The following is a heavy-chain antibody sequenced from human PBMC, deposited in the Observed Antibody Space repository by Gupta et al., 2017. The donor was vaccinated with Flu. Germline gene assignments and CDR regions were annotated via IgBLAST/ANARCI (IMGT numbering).Heavy chain of an antibody. CDR1: GFTFSSYG. CDR3: AKDLAWRSSSSGYFDY. CDR2: ISYDGSNK. Sequence: QVQLVESGGGVVQPGRSLRLSCAASGFTFSSYGMHWVRQAPGKGLEWVAVISYDGSNKYYADSVKGRFTISRDNSKNTLYLQMNSLRAEDTAVYYCAKDLAWRSSSSGYFDYWGQGTLVTVSS. V-gene: IGHV3-30*18. D-gene: IGHD6-6*01. J-gene: IGHJ4*02.